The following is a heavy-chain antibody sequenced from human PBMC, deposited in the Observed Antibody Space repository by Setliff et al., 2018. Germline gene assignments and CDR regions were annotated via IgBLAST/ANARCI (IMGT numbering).Heavy chain of an antibody. CDR3: ARNYYDSGDHLPFYYYYMDA. D-gene: IGHD3-22*01. J-gene: IGHJ6*03. CDR1: GFTFDSHT. Sequence: GGSLRLSCAASGFTFDSHTMNWVRQAPGKGLEWVSSISGSSAYKYYADSLKGRFTISRDNAKSSLYLQVDSLRAEDTAVYYCARNYYDSGDHLPFYYYYMDAWGKGTTVTVSS. CDR2: ISGSSAYK. V-gene: IGHV3-21*01.